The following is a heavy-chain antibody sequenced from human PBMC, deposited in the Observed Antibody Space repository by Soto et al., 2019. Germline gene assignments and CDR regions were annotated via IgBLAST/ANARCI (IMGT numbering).Heavy chain of an antibody. V-gene: IGHV1-3*01. CDR3: ARSYSSSWYVREDWFDP. J-gene: IGHJ5*02. CDR1: GYTFTSYA. D-gene: IGHD6-13*01. Sequence: ASVKVSCKASGYTFTSYAMHWVRQAPGQRLEWMGWINAGNGNTKYSQKFQGRVTITRDTSASTAYMELSSLRSEDTAVYYCARSYSSSWYVREDWFDPGGQGTRVTVSS. CDR2: INAGNGNT.